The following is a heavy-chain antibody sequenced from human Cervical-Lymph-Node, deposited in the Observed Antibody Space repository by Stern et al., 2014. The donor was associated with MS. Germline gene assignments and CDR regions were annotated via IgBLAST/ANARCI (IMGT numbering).Heavy chain of an antibody. Sequence: QDQLVQSGAEVKKPGSSVKVSCKASGGTFSSYAISWVRQAPGQGLEWMGGIIPIFGTANYAQKFQGRVTITADESTSTAYMELSSLRSEDTAVYYCARVHCSGGSCYYYYGMDVWGQGTTVTVSS. CDR2: IIPIFGTA. D-gene: IGHD2-15*01. CDR1: GGTFSSYA. V-gene: IGHV1-69*12. CDR3: ARVHCSGGSCYYYYGMDV. J-gene: IGHJ6*02.